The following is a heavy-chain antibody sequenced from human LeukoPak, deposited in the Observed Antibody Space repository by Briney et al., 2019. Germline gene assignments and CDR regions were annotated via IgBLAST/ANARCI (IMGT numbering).Heavy chain of an antibody. J-gene: IGHJ4*02. CDR1: GFTFSSYG. V-gene: IGHV3-30*02. D-gene: IGHD3-3*01. CDR3: ARSLTYYDFWSGYWVFDY. CDR2: IRYDGSNK. Sequence: QPGGSLRLSCAASGFTFSSYGMHWVRQAPGKGLEWVAFIRYDGSNKYQADSVKGRFTISRDNSKNTLYLQMNSLRAEDTAVYYCARSLTYYDFWSGYWVFDYWGQGTLVTVSS.